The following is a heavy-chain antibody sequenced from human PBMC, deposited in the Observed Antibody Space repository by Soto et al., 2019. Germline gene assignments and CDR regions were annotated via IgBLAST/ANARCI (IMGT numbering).Heavy chain of an antibody. V-gene: IGHV4-4*07. CDR2: IYISGST. CDR3: ASALLDYGDYYFDS. Sequence: SEPLSLTCTVAGGPISGYNWIWTRQPAGKGLEWIGRIYISGSTNYNPSLESRVTMSVDASKNQFSLKLTSVTAADAAVYYCASALLDYGDYYFDSWGQGTLVTVSS. J-gene: IGHJ4*02. CDR1: GGPISGYN. D-gene: IGHD4-17*01.